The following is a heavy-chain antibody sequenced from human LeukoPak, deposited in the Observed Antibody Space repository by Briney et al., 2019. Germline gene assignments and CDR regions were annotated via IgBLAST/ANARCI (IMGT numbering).Heavy chain of an antibody. CDR2: ISSSGSTI. Sequence: GGSLRLSCAASGFTFSDYYMSWIRQAPGKGLEWVSYISSSGSTIYYADSVKGRFTISRDNSKNTLYLQMNSLRAEDTAVYYCARDWQWLVKSGNIDYWGQGTLVTVSS. V-gene: IGHV3-11*04. D-gene: IGHD6-19*01. J-gene: IGHJ4*02. CDR3: ARDWQWLVKSGNIDY. CDR1: GFTFSDYY.